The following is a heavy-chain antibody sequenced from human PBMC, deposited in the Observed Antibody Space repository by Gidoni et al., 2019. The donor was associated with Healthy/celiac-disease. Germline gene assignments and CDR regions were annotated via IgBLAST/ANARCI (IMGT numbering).Heavy chain of an antibody. J-gene: IGHJ6*02. D-gene: IGHD6-13*01. Sequence: EGQLVESGGGQVKPGGSLRLSGAAAGGTTRSYSMNWVRQAPGKGLAWVSSISRSSSYIYYADSVQGRFPISRDNAKNSLYLHMNSLSAEDTAVYYCAREPIAAAGYYYGMDVWGQGTTVTVSS. CDR1: GGTTRSYS. CDR3: AREPIAAAGYYYGMDV. V-gene: IGHV3-21*01. CDR2: ISRSSSYI.